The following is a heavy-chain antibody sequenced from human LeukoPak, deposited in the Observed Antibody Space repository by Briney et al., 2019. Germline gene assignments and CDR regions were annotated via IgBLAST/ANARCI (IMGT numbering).Heavy chain of an antibody. J-gene: IGHJ4*02. V-gene: IGHV3-23*01. CDR1: GFTFSSYW. D-gene: IGHD3-22*01. CDR3: VKRSSISSGYFDF. Sequence: GGSLRLSCAASGFTFSSYWMSWVRQAPGKGLEWVSAITGSGASTNYADSVKGRFTIPRDNSKNTIYLQMSSLRAEDTAIYYCVKRSSISSGYFDFWGRGTLVTVSS. CDR2: ITGSGAST.